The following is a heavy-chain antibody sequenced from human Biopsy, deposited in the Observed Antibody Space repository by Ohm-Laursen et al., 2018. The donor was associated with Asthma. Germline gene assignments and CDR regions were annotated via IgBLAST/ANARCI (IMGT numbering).Heavy chain of an antibody. CDR1: GYTFNSAG. CDR3: ARAVDYSHYYGIDV. CDR2: ISVYNGNT. Sequence: SVKVSCKSSGYTFNSAGITWVRQALGQGLEWMGWISVYNGNTKVAQKLQDRVTMITDTSTSTAYMELRSLRSDDTAVYFCARAVDYSHYYGIDVWGQGTTVTVS. J-gene: IGHJ6*02. D-gene: IGHD3-10*01. V-gene: IGHV1-18*01.